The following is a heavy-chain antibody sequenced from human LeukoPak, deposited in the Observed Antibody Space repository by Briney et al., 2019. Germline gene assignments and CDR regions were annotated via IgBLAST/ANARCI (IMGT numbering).Heavy chain of an antibody. J-gene: IGHJ3*02. V-gene: IGHV4-59*01. CDR1: GGSISSYY. CDR2: IYYSGST. Sequence: SETLSLTCTVSGGSISSYYWSWIRQPPGKGLEWIGYIYYSGSTNCNPFGKSRVAISVDTSKKQFSLKQSSLTAADTAVYYCARGGTAVIAPYAFDIWGRGTMVTVSS. CDR3: ARGGTAVIAPYAFDI. D-gene: IGHD4-23*01.